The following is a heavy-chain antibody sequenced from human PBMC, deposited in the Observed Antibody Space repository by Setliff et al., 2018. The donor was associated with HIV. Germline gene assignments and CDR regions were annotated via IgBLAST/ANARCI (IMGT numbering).Heavy chain of an antibody. Sequence: KPSETLSLTCAVYGGSFSGYYWTWIRQPPGKGLEFIGEMNHRGVIKYLSSLKSRVTMAVDTSKNQFSLKLSSVTAADAAVYYCASRVYYYDSSGYLREEGFDPWGQGTLVTVSS. CDR3: ASRVYYYDSSGYLREEGFDP. CDR1: GGSFSGYY. J-gene: IGHJ5*02. V-gene: IGHV4-34*01. CDR2: MNHRGVI. D-gene: IGHD3-22*01.